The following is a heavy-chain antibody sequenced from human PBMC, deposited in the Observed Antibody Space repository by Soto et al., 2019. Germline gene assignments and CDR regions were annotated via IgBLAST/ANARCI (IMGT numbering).Heavy chain of an antibody. CDR1: GGSINRGGYC. CDR3: SRGILV. J-gene: IGHJ4*02. D-gene: IGHD5-18*01. Sequence: QVQLQESGPGLVKPSQTLSLTCTVSGGSINRGGYCWSWIRQHPGKGLDWIGCISYGGSPSYNPSLKRRVTISVDTSKNQFSLKLTSVTAADTAVYYCSRGILVWGQGALITVSS. V-gene: IGHV4-31*03. CDR2: ISYGGSP.